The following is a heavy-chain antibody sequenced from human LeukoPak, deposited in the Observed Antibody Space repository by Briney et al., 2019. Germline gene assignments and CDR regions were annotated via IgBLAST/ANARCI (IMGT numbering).Heavy chain of an antibody. CDR1: GGSISTNPYW. Sequence: SETLSLTCTVSGGSISTNPYWWTWVRQPPGKGLEWIGEISHRGSTKYNPSLRGRVTISADESKNQFSLKLSSVTAADTAVYYCARSGSSLGYWFDPWGQGTLVTVST. CDR3: ARSGSSLGYWFDP. V-gene: IGHV4-4*02. D-gene: IGHD1-26*01. J-gene: IGHJ5*02. CDR2: ISHRGST.